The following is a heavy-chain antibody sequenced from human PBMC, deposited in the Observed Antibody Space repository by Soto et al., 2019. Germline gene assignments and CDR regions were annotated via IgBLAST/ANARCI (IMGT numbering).Heavy chain of an antibody. Sequence: EVQVLESGGGLGQPGGSLRLSCAASGFTFSSYAMSWVRQAPGKGLEWVSAISGGGVATNYADSVKGRFTISRDNSKNTLYLQMNSLRAEDTAVYYCAKGRESSGSYRPFDYWGRGTLVTVSS. V-gene: IGHV3-23*01. D-gene: IGHD3-22*01. CDR3: AKGRESSGSYRPFDY. CDR2: ISGGGVAT. J-gene: IGHJ4*02. CDR1: GFTFSSYA.